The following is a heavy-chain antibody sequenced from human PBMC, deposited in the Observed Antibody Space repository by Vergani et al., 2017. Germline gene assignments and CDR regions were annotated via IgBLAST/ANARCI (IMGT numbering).Heavy chain of an antibody. CDR2: IKNTGDST. CDR3: GRGSDNYN. J-gene: IGHJ4*02. Sequence: EVQLLQSEGAVVQPGGSLRLFCVASGFTVRSHATSWVRQGHGQGLEWVSIIKNTGDSTHYADSVKGRFTISRDNSKNTLYLQMNSLRVEDTAVYYCGRGSDNYNWGQGTLVTVSS. D-gene: IGHD5-24*01. V-gene: IGHV3-23*01. CDR1: GFTVRSHA.